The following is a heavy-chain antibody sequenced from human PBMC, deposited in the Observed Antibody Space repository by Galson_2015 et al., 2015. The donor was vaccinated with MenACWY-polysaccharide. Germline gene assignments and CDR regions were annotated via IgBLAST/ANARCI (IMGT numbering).Heavy chain of an antibody. J-gene: IGHJ4*02. CDR1: GFTFSSYS. V-gene: IGHV3-48*04. CDR2: IHAKGNTI. CDR3: ARAWEVPPAHYFDH. D-gene: IGHD2-2*01. Sequence: SLRLSCAAAGFTFSSYSMDWVRQAPGKGLEWLSYIHAKGNTINYADSVKGRFTISRDNAKNSLYLEMNSLRAEDTAVYYCARAWEVPPAHYFDHWGQGRLVIVSS.